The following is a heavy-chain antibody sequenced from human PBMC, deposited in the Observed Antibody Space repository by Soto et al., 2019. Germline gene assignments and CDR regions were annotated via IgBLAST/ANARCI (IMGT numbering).Heavy chain of an antibody. D-gene: IGHD1-20*01. V-gene: IGHV3-74*01. J-gene: IGHJ4*02. Sequence: EVQLVESGGGLVQPGGSLRLSCAASGFTCSTHWKHWARQAPGKGLVWVSRINSDGSSTNYPDSVKGRFAILRDNAKNTLYLQMNSLRAEATAVYYCARDKWNSNWGQGTLVTVSS. CDR2: INSDGSST. CDR1: GFTCSTHW. CDR3: ARDKWNSN.